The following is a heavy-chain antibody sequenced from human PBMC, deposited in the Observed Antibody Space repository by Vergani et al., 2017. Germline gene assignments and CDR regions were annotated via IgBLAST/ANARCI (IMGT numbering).Heavy chain of an antibody. CDR2: ISASGNA. CDR1: GGSISAGYYF. V-gene: IGHV4-61*02. Sequence: QVQLQASGPGRVKPSQTLSLTCTMSGGSISAGYYFWSWIRQPAGKGLEWLGHISASGNASHSPSLKTRVSMSVDTSKNQFSLTVTSVTAADTAIYFCARRSGGYYSGGKVHPLRTAFDGWLHGTVVTVSS. J-gene: IGHJ3*01. CDR3: ARRSGGYYSGGKVHPLRTAFDG. D-gene: IGHD2-15*01.